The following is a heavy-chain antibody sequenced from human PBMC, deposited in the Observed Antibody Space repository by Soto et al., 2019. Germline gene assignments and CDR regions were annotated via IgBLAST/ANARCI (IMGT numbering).Heavy chain of an antibody. D-gene: IGHD3-3*01. V-gene: IGHV1-69*01. J-gene: IGHJ4*02. CDR1: GVTFSSYA. CDR2: ILPIFSTA. Sequence: QVQLVQSGAEVKKPGSSVKVSCKASGVTFSSYAISWVRQAPGQGLEWMAVILPIFSTANYAQKFQGRVTITGDESTSTAYMELSSLRYEDTAVYSCATSLEWSPVDYWGQGTLVTVSS. CDR3: ATSLEWSPVDY.